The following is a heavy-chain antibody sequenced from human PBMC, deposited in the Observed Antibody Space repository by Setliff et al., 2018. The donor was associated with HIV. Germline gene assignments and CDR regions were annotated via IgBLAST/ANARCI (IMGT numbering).Heavy chain of an antibody. Sequence: GGSLRLSCAASGFIFSSYGMHWVRQAPGKGLEWVAFIRYDGSYRYYVDSVKGRFTISRDNSKNTMFLQMNSLRVEDTAIYYCAKMHTAMDPDTFDIWGQGTMVTVSS. CDR1: GFIFSSYG. V-gene: IGHV3-30*02. J-gene: IGHJ3*02. CDR2: IRYDGSYR. CDR3: AKMHTAMDPDTFDI. D-gene: IGHD5-18*01.